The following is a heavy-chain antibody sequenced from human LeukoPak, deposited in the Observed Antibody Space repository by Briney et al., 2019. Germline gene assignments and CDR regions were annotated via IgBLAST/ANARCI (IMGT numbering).Heavy chain of an antibody. Sequence: PGGSLRLSCAASGFTFSDDYMSWVRQAPGKGLVWVSRINSDGSSTSYAASVKGRFTISRDNAKNMLYLQMNSLRAEDTAVYYCATSEARSNGWYVYRGQGTLVTVSS. D-gene: IGHD6-19*01. CDR2: INSDGSST. CDR3: ATSEARSNGWYVY. J-gene: IGHJ4*02. CDR1: GFTFSDDY. V-gene: IGHV3-74*01.